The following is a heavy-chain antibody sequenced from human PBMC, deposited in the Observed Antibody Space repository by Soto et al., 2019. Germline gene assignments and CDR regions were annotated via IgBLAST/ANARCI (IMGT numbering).Heavy chain of an antibody. V-gene: IGHV1-18*01. Sequence: ASVKVSCKASGYTFRSYVISWVRQAPGQGLEWMGWISGYNGNTHYSQKFQGKVTMTTDTSTSTAYMELRNLRSDDTAVYYCAKADSNYAGRFSYYYMDVWGTGTMVTVSS. D-gene: IGHD4-4*01. CDR1: GYTFRSYV. CDR2: ISGYNGNT. CDR3: AKADSNYAGRFSYYYMDV. J-gene: IGHJ6*03.